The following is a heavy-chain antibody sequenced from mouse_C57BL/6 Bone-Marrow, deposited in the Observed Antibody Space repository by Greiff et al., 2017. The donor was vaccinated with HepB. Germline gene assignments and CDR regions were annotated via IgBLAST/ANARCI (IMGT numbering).Heavy chain of an antibody. CDR3: ARGQLRLPLAMDY. V-gene: IGHV1-26*01. J-gene: IGHJ4*01. D-gene: IGHD3-2*02. CDR2: INPNNGGT. Sequence: EVQGVESGPELVKPGASVKISCKASGYTFTDYYMNWVKQSHGKSLEWIGDINPNNGGTSYNQKFKGKATLTVDKSSSTAYMELRSLTSEDSAVYYCARGQLRLPLAMDYWGQGTSVTVSS. CDR1: GYTFTDYY.